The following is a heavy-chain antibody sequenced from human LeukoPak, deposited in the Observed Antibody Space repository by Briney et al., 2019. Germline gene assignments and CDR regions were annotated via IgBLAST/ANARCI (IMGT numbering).Heavy chain of an antibody. Sequence: SLTLTCAVSGVTFTSNATGWVRHAQGQWMGWVSAVSGSGGSTYYADSVKGRFTLSSDNSKNALYLQMNSLRADDTAVYYCAKDGISGSYDYWGQGTLVTVSS. CDR2: VSGSGGST. CDR1: GVTFTSNA. CDR3: AKDGISGSYDY. D-gene: IGHD1-26*01. V-gene: IGHV3-23*01. J-gene: IGHJ4*02.